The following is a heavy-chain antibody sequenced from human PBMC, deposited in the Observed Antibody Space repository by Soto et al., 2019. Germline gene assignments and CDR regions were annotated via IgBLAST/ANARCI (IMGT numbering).Heavy chain of an antibody. D-gene: IGHD6-19*01. CDR3: ARADLLPGIAGAGTSAFDI. V-gene: IGHV1-69*02. CDR2: IIPILGIA. J-gene: IGHJ3*02. Sequence: SVKVSCKASGGTFSSYTISWVRQAPGQGLEWMGRIIPILGIANYAQKFQGRVTITADKSTSTAYMELSSLRSEDTAVHDCARADLLPGIAGAGTSAFDIGGQGTRVTVSS. CDR1: GGTFSSYT.